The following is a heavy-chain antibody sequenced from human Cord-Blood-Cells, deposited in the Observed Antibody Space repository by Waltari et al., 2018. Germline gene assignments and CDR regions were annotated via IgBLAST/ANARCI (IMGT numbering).Heavy chain of an antibody. CDR1: GFTFSSYG. D-gene: IGHD6-6*01. J-gene: IGHJ3*02. Sequence: QVQLVESGGGVVQPGGSLGLSCAASGFTFSSYGIHWVRQAPGKGMEWVAFIRYDGSNKYYADSGKCRFSISRDNSKNTLYLQMNSLRAEDKAVYYCAREGGSSSNHAFDIWGQGTMVTVSS. V-gene: IGHV3-30*02. CDR3: AREGGSSSNHAFDI. CDR2: IRYDGSNK.